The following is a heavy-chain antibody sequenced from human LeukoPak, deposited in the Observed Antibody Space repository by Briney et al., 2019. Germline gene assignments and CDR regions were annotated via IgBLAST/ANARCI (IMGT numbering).Heavy chain of an antibody. J-gene: IGHJ4*02. V-gene: IGHV1-69*05. CDR3: AREAYYGSGSYPYYFDY. CDR2: IIPIFGTA. D-gene: IGHD3-10*01. Sequence: SVKVPCKASGYTFTGYYMHWVRQAPGQGLEWMGWIIPIFGTANYAQKFQGRVTITTDESTSTAYMELSSLRSEDTAVYYCAREAYYGSGSYPYYFDYWGQGTLVTVSS. CDR1: GYTFTGYY.